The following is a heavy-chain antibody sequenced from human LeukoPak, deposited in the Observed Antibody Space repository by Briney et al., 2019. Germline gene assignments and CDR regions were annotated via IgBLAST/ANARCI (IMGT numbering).Heavy chain of an antibody. CDR2: IIPIFGTA. V-gene: IGHV1-69*05. J-gene: IGHJ4*02. CDR3: ARAIYYDSSGYYYYFDY. Sequence: ASVKVSCKASGGTFSSYAISWVRQAPGQGLEWMGGIIPIFGTANYAQKLQGRVTITTDESTSTAYMELSSLRSEDTAVYYCARAIYYDSSGYYYYFDYWGQGTLVTVSS. CDR1: GGTFSSYA. D-gene: IGHD3-22*01.